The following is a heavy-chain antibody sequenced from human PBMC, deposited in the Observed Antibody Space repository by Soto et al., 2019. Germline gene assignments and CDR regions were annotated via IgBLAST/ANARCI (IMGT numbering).Heavy chain of an antibody. V-gene: IGHV3-15*01. Sequence: GGSLRLSCAASGFTFSNAWMSWVRQAPGKGLEWVGRIKSKTDGGTTDYAAPVKGRFTISRDDSKNTLYLQMNSLKTEDTAVYYCTTDLGCSGGSCYIYYYGMDVWGQGTTVTAP. D-gene: IGHD2-15*01. CDR1: GFTFSNAW. J-gene: IGHJ6*02. CDR2: IKSKTDGGTT. CDR3: TTDLGCSGGSCYIYYYGMDV.